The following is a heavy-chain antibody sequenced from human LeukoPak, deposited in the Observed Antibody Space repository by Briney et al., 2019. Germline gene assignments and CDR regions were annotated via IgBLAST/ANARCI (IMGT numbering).Heavy chain of an antibody. D-gene: IGHD4-17*01. CDR3: AKYPLLRSESYYFDS. J-gene: IGHJ4*02. Sequence: PGGSLRLSCAASGFTFSSYAMSWVRQAPGKGLEWVSAISVSGGSTYYADSVKGRFTISRDTSKNTLYLHMNSLRAEDTAVYYCAKYPLLRSESYYFDSWGQGTLVTVSS. CDR2: ISVSGGST. V-gene: IGHV3-23*01. CDR1: GFTFSSYA.